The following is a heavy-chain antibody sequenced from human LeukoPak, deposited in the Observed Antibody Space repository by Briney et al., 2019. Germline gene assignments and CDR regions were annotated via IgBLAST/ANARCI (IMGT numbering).Heavy chain of an antibody. J-gene: IGHJ4*02. CDR1: GVSMRSYY. D-gene: IGHD5-12*01. V-gene: IGHV4-59*01. Sequence: SETLSLTCTASGVSMRSYYWSWIRQPPGKGLEWIGYVFSSGSTDYNPSLKSRVTMSVVTSRNQFSLNLRSVTAADTAVYYCTRGGWLRFDYWGQGILVTVSS. CDR2: VFSSGST. CDR3: TRGGWLRFDY.